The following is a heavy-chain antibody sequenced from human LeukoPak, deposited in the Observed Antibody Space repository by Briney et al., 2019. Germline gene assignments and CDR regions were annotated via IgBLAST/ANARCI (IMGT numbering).Heavy chain of an antibody. CDR2: ISWDGGST. CDR1: GFTFDDYA. Sequence: GGSLRLSCAASGFTFDDYAMHWVRQAPGKGLEWVSLISWDGGSTYYADSVKGRFTISRDNSKNSLYLQMNSLRAEDTAVYYCAKVLLRDYYDSSGYRAPFDYWGQGTLVTVSS. CDR3: AKVLLRDYYDSSGYRAPFDY. V-gene: IGHV3-43D*03. D-gene: IGHD3-22*01. J-gene: IGHJ4*02.